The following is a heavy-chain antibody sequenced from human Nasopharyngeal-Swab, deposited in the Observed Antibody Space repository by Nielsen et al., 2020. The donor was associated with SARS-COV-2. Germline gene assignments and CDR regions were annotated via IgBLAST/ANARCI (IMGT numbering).Heavy chain of an antibody. D-gene: IGHD3-10*01. CDR3: AKELKVRGVLRAFDP. CDR2: ISSSSSYI. V-gene: IGHV3-21*01. J-gene: IGHJ5*02. CDR1: GFTFSSYS. Sequence: GESLKISCAASGFTFSSYSMNWVRQAPGKGLEWVSSISSSSSYIYYADSVKGRFTISRDNAKNSLYLQMNSLRAEDTAVYYCAKELKVRGVLRAFDPWGQGTLVTVSS.